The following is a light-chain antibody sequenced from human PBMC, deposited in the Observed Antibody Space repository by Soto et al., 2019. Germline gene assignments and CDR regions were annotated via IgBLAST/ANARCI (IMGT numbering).Light chain of an antibody. Sequence: DIQMTPSPSSLSASVGDRVTITCRASPGISHYLAWYQQRPGQVPKLLIHDAHILHSGVPSRFSGSVYGTDFTLTISSLQHEDVATYYCQKYNSAPRTFGQGTKVDIK. CDR1: PGISHY. V-gene: IGKV1-27*01. CDR2: DAH. J-gene: IGKJ1*01. CDR3: QKYNSAPRT.